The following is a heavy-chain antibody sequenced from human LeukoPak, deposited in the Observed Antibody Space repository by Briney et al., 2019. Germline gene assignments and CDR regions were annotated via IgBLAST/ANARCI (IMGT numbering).Heavy chain of an antibody. J-gene: IGHJ3*02. D-gene: IGHD6-25*01. CDR2: ISSSSSYI. Sequence: PGGSLRLSCAASGFTFSSYSMNWVRQAPGKGLEWVSSISSSSSYIYYADSVKGRFTISRDNAKNSLYLQMNSLRAEDTAVYYCAGFGGSEDAFDIWGQGTMVTVSS. CDR1: GFTFSSYS. CDR3: AGFGGSEDAFDI. V-gene: IGHV3-21*01.